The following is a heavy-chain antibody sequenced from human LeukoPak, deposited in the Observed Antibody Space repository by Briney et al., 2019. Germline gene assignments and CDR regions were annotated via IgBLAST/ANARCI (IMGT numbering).Heavy chain of an antibody. CDR1: GFTFSDYG. CDR3: AKASSASPPCLNL. J-gene: IGHJ5*02. Sequence: GGSLRLSCAASGFTFSDYGMYWVRQAPGKGLEWVAVIRHGGSNKYYADSVKGRFTISRDNFKNTPYLQMNSLGAEDTAMYYCAKASSASPPCLNLWGQGTLVTVSS. D-gene: IGHD2-2*01. CDR2: IRHGGSNK. V-gene: IGHV3-30*02.